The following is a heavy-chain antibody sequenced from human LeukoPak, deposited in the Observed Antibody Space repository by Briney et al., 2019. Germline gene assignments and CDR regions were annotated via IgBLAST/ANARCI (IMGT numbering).Heavy chain of an antibody. J-gene: IGHJ4*02. D-gene: IGHD2-15*01. CDR1: GFTFSSYA. Sequence: PGGSLRLSCAASGFTFSSYAMSWVRQAPGKGLGWVSAISGSGGSTYYADSVKGRFTIPRDNSKNTLYLQMNSLRAEDTAVYYCAKDRRCSGGSCYSWVSWGQGTLVTVSS. CDR2: ISGSGGST. CDR3: AKDRRCSGGSCYSWVS. V-gene: IGHV3-23*01.